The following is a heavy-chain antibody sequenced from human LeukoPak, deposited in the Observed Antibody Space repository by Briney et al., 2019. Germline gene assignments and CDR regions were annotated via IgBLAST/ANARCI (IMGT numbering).Heavy chain of an antibody. CDR2: ISYDGSNK. V-gene: IGHV3-30*04. D-gene: IGHD2-15*01. CDR3: ARDIASCTHTTCYDIRFDS. CDR1: GFTFSSYA. J-gene: IGHJ5*01. Sequence: GGSLRLSCAASGFTFSSYAMHWVRQAPGKGLEWVAVISYDGSNKYYADSVKGRFTISRDNSKNTLYLQMNSLRAEDTAVYYCARDIASCTHTTCYDIRFDSWGQRTLVTVSS.